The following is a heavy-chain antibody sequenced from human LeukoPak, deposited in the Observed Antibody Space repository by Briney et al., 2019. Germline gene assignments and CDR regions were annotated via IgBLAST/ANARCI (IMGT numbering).Heavy chain of an antibody. V-gene: IGHV3-23*01. CDR2: ISGSGDDT. CDR3: AKDDYLDY. Sequence: GGSLRLSFEASGFTFNSHPMSWVRQAPGKGLEWVSTISGSGDDTSYADSVKGRFTISRDSSKNTLRLQMNSLRAEDTAIYYCAKDDYLDYWGRGTLVTAAS. J-gene: IGHJ4*02. CDR1: GFTFNSHP. D-gene: IGHD4/OR15-4a*01.